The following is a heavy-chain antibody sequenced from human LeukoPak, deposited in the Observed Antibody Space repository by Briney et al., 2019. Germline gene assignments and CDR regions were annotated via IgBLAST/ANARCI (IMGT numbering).Heavy chain of an antibody. D-gene: IGHD2-15*01. V-gene: IGHV4-39*01. CDR1: GGSISSSSYY. CDR2: IYYSGST. CDR3: ARGAVVAAIGYYYMDV. Sequence: PSETLSLTCTVSGGSISSSSYYWGWIRQPPGKGLEWIGSIYYSGSTYYNPSLKSRVTISVDTSKNQFSLKLSSVTAADTAVYYCARGAVVAAIGYYYMDVWGKGTTVTISS. J-gene: IGHJ6*03.